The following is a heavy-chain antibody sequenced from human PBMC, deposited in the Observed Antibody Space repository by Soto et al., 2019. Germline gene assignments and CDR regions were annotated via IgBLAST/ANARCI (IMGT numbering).Heavy chain of an antibody. J-gene: IGHJ6*02. D-gene: IGHD3-3*01. CDR1: GFTFSSYG. Sequence: PGGSLRLSCAASGFTFSSYGMHWVRLAPGKGLEWVAVISYDGSNKYYADSVKGRFTISRDNSTNTLYLQMNSLRAEDTAVYYCATEGDFWSGPGYHYGMDVWGQGTTVTVSS. V-gene: IGHV3-30*03. CDR3: ATEGDFWSGPGYHYGMDV. CDR2: ISYDGSNK.